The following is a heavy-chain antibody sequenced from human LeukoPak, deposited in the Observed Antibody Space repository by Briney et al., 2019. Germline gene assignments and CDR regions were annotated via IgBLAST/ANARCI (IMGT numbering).Heavy chain of an antibody. CDR1: GFTFSRSW. Sequence: GGSLRLSCAASGFTFSRSWMSWVRQAPGKGLEWVANIDQDGSGKYYVNSVKGRFTISRDTAKISLYLQMNSLRAEDTAVYYCARVQTGMTNWFDPWGQGTLVTVSS. D-gene: IGHD1-1*01. J-gene: IGHJ5*02. CDR3: ARVQTGMTNWFDP. CDR2: IDQDGSGK. V-gene: IGHV3-7*04.